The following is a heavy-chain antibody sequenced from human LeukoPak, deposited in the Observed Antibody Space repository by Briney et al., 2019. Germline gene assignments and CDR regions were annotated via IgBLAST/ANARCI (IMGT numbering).Heavy chain of an antibody. D-gene: IGHD3-10*01. CDR2: IIPIFGTA. Sequence: SVKVSCKASGGTFSSYAISWVRHAPGHGLEWMAGIIPIFGTADYAQKVQGRVTITADESTSTAYMELNSLRSEDTAVYYCARDPSMIRGENTPYFDYWGQGTLVTVSS. V-gene: IGHV1-69*01. J-gene: IGHJ4*02. CDR3: ARDPSMIRGENTPYFDY. CDR1: GGTFSSYA.